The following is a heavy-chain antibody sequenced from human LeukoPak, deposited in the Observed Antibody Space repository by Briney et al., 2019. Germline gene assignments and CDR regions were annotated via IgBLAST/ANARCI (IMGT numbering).Heavy chain of an antibody. Sequence: TSVKVSCKASGFTFTSSAMQWVRQARGQRLEWIGWIVVGSGNTNYAQKFQERVTITKDMSTSTAYMELRSLRSEDTAVYYCAAHFDYYDSSGYTDYWGQGTLVTVSS. V-gene: IGHV1-58*02. D-gene: IGHD3-22*01. CDR1: GFTFTSSA. J-gene: IGHJ4*02. CDR3: AAHFDYYDSSGYTDY. CDR2: IVVGSGNT.